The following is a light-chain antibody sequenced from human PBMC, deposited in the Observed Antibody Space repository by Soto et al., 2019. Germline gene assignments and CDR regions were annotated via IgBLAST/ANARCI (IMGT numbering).Light chain of an antibody. Sequence: QSALTQPASVSGSPGQSITISCTGTSSDVGGYDYVSWYQQHLGKAPKLMIYEVSNRPSGVSSRFSGSKSGNTASLTISGLQAEDEADYYCSSYTSSSILGVFGTGTTVTVL. CDR2: EVS. V-gene: IGLV2-14*01. CDR1: SSDVGGYDY. J-gene: IGLJ1*01. CDR3: SSYTSSSILGV.